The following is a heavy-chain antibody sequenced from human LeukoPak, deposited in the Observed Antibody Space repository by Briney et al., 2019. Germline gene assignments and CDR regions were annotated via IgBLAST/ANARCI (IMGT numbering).Heavy chain of an antibody. CDR1: GFSFSSYA. Sequence: PGGSLRLSCAASGFSFSSYAMSWVRQAPGKGLEWVSSFSGSGGSTYYADSVKGRFTISRDNSKNTLYLQMNSLRAEDTAVYYCARGVTAAAGIGGYYFGDHYFDYWGQGTLVTVSS. CDR3: ARGVTAAAGIGGYYFGDHYFDY. V-gene: IGHV3-23*01. CDR2: FSGSGGST. J-gene: IGHJ4*02. D-gene: IGHD6-13*01.